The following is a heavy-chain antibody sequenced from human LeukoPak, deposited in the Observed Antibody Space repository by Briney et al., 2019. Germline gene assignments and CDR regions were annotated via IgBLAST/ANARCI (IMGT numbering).Heavy chain of an antibody. V-gene: IGHV3-48*03. CDR2: ISSSGSTI. D-gene: IGHD3-22*01. CDR1: GFTFSSYE. Sequence: PGGSLRLSCAASGFTFSSYEMNWVRQAPGKGLEWVSYISSSGSTIYYADSVKGHFTISRDNAKNSLYLQMNSLRAEDTAVYYCARSFLKYYYDSSGLFDYWGQGTLVTVSS. J-gene: IGHJ4*02. CDR3: ARSFLKYYYDSSGLFDY.